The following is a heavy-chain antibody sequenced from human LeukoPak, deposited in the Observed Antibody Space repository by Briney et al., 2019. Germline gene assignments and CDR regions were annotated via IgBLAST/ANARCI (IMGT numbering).Heavy chain of an antibody. Sequence: GASVKVSCKASGGTFSSYAISWVRQAPGQGLEWMGGIIPIFDTANYAQKFQGRVTITADESTSTAYMELSSLRSEDTAVYYCAREHMVRGVMRLGYWGQGTLVTVSS. CDR2: IIPIFDTA. V-gene: IGHV1-69*13. CDR3: AREHMVRGVMRLGY. CDR1: GGTFSSYA. D-gene: IGHD3-10*01. J-gene: IGHJ4*02.